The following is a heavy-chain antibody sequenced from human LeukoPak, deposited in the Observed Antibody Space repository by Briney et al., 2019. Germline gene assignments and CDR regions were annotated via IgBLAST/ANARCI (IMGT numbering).Heavy chain of an antibody. D-gene: IGHD5-18*01. CDR1: GFTFSNYG. CDR2: IRYDGSNK. V-gene: IGHV3-30*02. J-gene: IGHJ4*02. CDR3: ARGYSNGLYYFDY. Sequence: GGSLRLSCAASGFTFSNYGMHWVPQAPGKGLEWLAFIRYDGSNKYYADSVKGRFTISRDNSKNMVYLQMNSLRPEDTAVYYCARGYSNGLYYFDYWGQGTLVTVSS.